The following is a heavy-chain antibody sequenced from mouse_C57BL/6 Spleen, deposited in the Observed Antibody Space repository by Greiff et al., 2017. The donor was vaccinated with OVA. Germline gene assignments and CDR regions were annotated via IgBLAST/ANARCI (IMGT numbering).Heavy chain of an antibody. CDR3: ARGKSNYGGYYVDY. D-gene: IGHD2-3*01. J-gene: IGHJ4*01. V-gene: IGHV1-50*01. CDR1: GYTFTSYW. CDR2: IDPSDSYT. Sequence: VQLQQPGAELVKPGASVKLSCKASGYTFTSYWMQWVKQRPGQGLEWIGEIDPSDSYTNYNQKFKGKATLTVDTSSSTAYMQLSSLTSEDSAVYYCARGKSNYGGYYVDYWGQGTSVTVSS.